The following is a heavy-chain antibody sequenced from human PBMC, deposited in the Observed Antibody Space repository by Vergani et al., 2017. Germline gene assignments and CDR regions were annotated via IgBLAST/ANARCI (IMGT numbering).Heavy chain of an antibody. J-gene: IGHJ4*02. CDR1: GGSFSGYY. V-gene: IGHV4-34*01. Sequence: QVQLQQWGAGLLKPSETLYLTCDVYGGSFSGYYWSWIRQPPGKGLEWIGEINHSGSTNYKPSLKSRVTISVDTTKKRFSLKQTSVTAADTAVYSCASSGWDVDYWGQATPVTVPS. D-gene: IGHD6-19*01. CDR3: ASSGWDVDY. CDR2: INHSGST.